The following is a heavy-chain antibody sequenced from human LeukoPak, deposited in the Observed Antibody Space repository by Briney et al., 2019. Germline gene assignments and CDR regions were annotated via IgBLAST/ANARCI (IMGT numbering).Heavy chain of an antibody. CDR1: GGSISSSSYY. CDR2: IYYSGST. J-gene: IGHJ3*02. Sequence: PSETLSLTCTVSGGSISSSSYYWGWIRQPPGKGLEWIGSIYYSGSTYYNPSLKSRVTISVDTSKNQFSLKLSSVTAADTAVYYCARVARYSYARDAFDIWGQGTMVTVSS. CDR3: ARVARYSYARDAFDI. D-gene: IGHD5-18*01. V-gene: IGHV4-39*07.